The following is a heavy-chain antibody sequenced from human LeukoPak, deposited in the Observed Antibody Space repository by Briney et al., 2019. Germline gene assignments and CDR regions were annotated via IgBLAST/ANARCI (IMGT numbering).Heavy chain of an antibody. CDR3: TRDLVGYYYDSSGYLGGAFDI. Sequence: GGSLRLSCTASGFTFGDYAMSWVRQAPGKGREWVGFIRSKAYGGTAEYAASVKGRFTISRDDSKSIAYLQMNSLKTEDTAVYYCTRDLVGYYYDSSGYLGGAFDIWGQGTMVTVSS. J-gene: IGHJ3*02. D-gene: IGHD3-22*01. CDR1: GFTFGDYA. V-gene: IGHV3-49*04. CDR2: IRSKAYGGTA.